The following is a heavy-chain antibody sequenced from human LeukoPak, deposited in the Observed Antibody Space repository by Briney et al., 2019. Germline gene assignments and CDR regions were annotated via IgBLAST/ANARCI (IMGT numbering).Heavy chain of an antibody. J-gene: IGHJ4*02. CDR2: LFHSGNP. V-gene: IGHV4-39*01. Sequence: MPSETLSLTCTVSVDSISNGFYYWAWIRQPPEKGLEWIGSLFHSGNPYYNPSLQSRVPISVDTSKNQFSLKLTSVTAADTAVYYCARTRHITVAGHFDYWGRGTLVTVSS. D-gene: IGHD6-19*01. CDR3: ARTRHITVAGHFDY. CDR1: VDSISNGFYY.